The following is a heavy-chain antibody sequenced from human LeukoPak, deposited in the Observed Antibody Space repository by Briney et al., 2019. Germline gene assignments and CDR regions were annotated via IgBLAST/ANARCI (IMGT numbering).Heavy chain of an antibody. CDR1: GGTFSSYA. Sequence: SVKVSCKASGGTFSSYAISWVRQAPGQGLEWMGGIIPIFGTANYAQKFQGRVTITADESTSTAYMELSSLRSEDTAVYYCARGRVGGATGYFDYWGQGTLVTVSS. J-gene: IGHJ4*02. CDR3: ARGRVGGATGYFDY. D-gene: IGHD1-26*01. CDR2: IIPIFGTA. V-gene: IGHV1-69*13.